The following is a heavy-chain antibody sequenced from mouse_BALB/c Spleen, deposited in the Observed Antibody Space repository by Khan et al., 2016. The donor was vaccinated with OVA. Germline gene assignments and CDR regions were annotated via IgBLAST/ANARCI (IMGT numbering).Heavy chain of an antibody. CDR1: GFTFSTYG. Sequence: EVQLQESGGDLVEPGGSLKLSCAASGFTFSTYGMSWVRQTPDKRLEWGATISTGGHYTSYPDSVRGRFTISRDNANNTRFLYMTSLKSEDTAMSYCARLAYYDDSEGFAYWGQGTLVTVSA. CDR2: ISTGGHYT. D-gene: IGHD1-1*01. CDR3: ARLAYYDDSEGFAY. V-gene: IGHV5-6*01. J-gene: IGHJ3*01.